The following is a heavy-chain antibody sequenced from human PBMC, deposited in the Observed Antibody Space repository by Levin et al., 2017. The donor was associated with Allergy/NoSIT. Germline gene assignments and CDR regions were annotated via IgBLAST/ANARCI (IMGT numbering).Heavy chain of an antibody. V-gene: IGHV3-30*18. CDR3: AKDDYGMDV. CDR1: GFIFDTYD. J-gene: IGHJ6*02. CDR2: ISYDGSNK. Sequence: GESLKISCAASGFIFDTYDMHWVRQAPGKGLEWVAVISYDGSNKYYADSVKGRFSISRDNSKNTLYVEMNSLRVEDTAVYYCAKDDYGMDVWGQGTTVIVSS.